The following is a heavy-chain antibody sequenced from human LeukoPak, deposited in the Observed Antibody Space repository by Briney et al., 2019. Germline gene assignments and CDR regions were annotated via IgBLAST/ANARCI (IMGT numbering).Heavy chain of an antibody. CDR2: IYYSGST. V-gene: IGHV4-59*01. D-gene: IGHD6-13*01. Sequence: PSETLSLTCTVSGGSISSYYWSWIRQPPGKGLEWIGYIYYSGSTNYNPSLKSRVTLSVDTSKNQFSLKLSSVTAADTAVYYCARGHSSSWYSFDYWGQGTLVTVSS. J-gene: IGHJ4*02. CDR1: GGSISSYY. CDR3: ARGHSSSWYSFDY.